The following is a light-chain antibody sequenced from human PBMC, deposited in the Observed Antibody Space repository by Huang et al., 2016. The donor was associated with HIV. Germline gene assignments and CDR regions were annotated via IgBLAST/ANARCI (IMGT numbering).Light chain of an antibody. J-gene: IGKJ4*01. CDR1: QSVSTL. V-gene: IGKV3-11*01. CDR3: QQRANWPPLT. CDR2: DAS. Sequence: EIVLTQSPATLSLSPGERATLSCRASQSVSTLLAWYQQKPGQPPRLLIYDASNRATGIPARFSGSGSGTYFTLTISSLEPEDCAVYYCQQRANWPPLTFGGGTKVEI.